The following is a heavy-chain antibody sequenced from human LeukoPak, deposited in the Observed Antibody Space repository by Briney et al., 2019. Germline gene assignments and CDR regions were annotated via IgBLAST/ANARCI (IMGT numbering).Heavy chain of an antibody. D-gene: IGHD3-22*01. CDR2: IWYDGSNK. J-gene: IGHJ4*02. CDR3: ARERDYCDSSGYDY. V-gene: IGHV3-33*01. CDR1: GFTFSSYG. Sequence: GSLRLSCAASGFTFSSYGMHWVRQAPGKGLEWVAVIWYDGSNKYYADSVKGRFTISRDNSKNTLYLQMNSLRAEDTAVYYCARERDYCDSSGYDYWGQGTLVTVSS.